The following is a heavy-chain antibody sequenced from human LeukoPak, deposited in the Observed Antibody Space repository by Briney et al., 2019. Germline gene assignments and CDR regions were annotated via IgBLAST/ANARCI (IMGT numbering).Heavy chain of an antibody. V-gene: IGHV5-51*01. D-gene: IGHD6-19*01. CDR2: IYPDDSDT. CDR1: GYTFSNYW. CDR3: ARLGWYIDY. J-gene: IGHJ4*02. Sequence: GESLKISCKASGYTFSNYWIGWVRQMPGKGLEWMGIIYPDDSDTRYSPSFQGQVTISADKSISTAYLQWNSLKASDTAMYYCARLGWYIDYWGQGTLVTVSS.